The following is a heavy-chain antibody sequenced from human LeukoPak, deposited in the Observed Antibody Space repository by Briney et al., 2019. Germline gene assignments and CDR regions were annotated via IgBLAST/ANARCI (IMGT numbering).Heavy chain of an antibody. CDR2: TYYSGST. Sequence: SETLSLTCTVSGGSISSYYWSWIRQPPGKGLEWIGYTYYSGSTNYNPSLKSRVTISVDTSKNQFSLKLSSVTAADTAVYYCARVDLFYYGSGSYDRWYFDLWGRGTLVTVSS. CDR1: GGSISSYY. J-gene: IGHJ2*01. D-gene: IGHD3-10*01. CDR3: ARVDLFYYGSGSYDRWYFDL. V-gene: IGHV4-59*01.